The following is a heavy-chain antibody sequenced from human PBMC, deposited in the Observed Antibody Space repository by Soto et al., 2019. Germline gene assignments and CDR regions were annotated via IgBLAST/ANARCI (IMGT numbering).Heavy chain of an antibody. CDR3: AKDKVLVPSGSQDDDY. Sequence: GGSLRLSCAASGFTFSSYAMSWVRQAPGKGLEWVSAISGSGGSTYYADSVKGRFTISRDNSKNTLYLQMNSLRAEDTAVYYCAKDKVLVPSGSQDDDYWGQGTLVTVSS. V-gene: IGHV3-23*01. J-gene: IGHJ4*02. CDR2: ISGSGGST. CDR1: GFTFSSYA. D-gene: IGHD1-26*01.